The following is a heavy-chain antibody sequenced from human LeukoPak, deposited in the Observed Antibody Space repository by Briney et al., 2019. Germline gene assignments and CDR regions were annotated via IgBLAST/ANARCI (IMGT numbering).Heavy chain of an antibody. J-gene: IGHJ4*02. V-gene: IGHV3-7*01. Sequence: SGGSLRLSCAASGFTFSNYWMIWVRQAPGKGLEWVAGIKQDGSEKQYVGSVRGRFTISRDNAKNVLDLQMNSLTDEDTAVYYCVKDIHYFQSDYWGQGALVTVSS. CDR1: GFTFSNYW. CDR3: VKDIHYFQSDY. CDR2: IKQDGSEK. D-gene: IGHD2-2*02.